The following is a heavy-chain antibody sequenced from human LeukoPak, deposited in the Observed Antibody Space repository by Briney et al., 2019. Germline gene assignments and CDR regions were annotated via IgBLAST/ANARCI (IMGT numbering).Heavy chain of an antibody. V-gene: IGHV4-39*02. J-gene: IGHJ6*03. Sequence: SETLSLTCAVSGGSISCNSYYWGWIRQPPGKGLEWIGSIYYSGSTYYNPSLKSRVTISADTSKNQFSLKLSSVTAADTAVYYCARETSQKGAHYMDVWGKGTTVTISS. CDR1: GGSISCNSYY. D-gene: IGHD3-16*01. CDR2: IYYSGST. CDR3: ARETSQKGAHYMDV.